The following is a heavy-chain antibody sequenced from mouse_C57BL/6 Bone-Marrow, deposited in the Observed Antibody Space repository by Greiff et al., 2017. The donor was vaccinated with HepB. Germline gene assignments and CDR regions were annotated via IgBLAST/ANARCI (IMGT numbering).Heavy chain of an antibody. V-gene: IGHV1-64*01. Sequence: QVRLQQPGAELVKPGASVKLSCKASGYTFTSYWMHWVKQRPGQGLEWIGMIHPNSGSTNYNEKFKSKATLTVDKSSSTAYMQLSSLTSEDSAVYYCARTVVALYYFDYWGQGTTLTVSS. J-gene: IGHJ2*01. CDR3: ARTVVALYYFDY. CDR2: IHPNSGST. CDR1: GYTFTSYW. D-gene: IGHD1-1*01.